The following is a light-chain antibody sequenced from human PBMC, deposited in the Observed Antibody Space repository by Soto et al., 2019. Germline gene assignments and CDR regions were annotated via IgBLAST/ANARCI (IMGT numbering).Light chain of an antibody. V-gene: IGLV2-14*03. J-gene: IGLJ1*01. CDR3: SSYIPNNSTYV. CDR2: DVS. Sequence: QSALTQPASVSGSPGQSITISCTGTSSDVGGYNYVSWYQHHPGKAPKRMIHDVSNRPSGVSNRFSGSKSGNTASLTISGLQAEDEADYYSSSYIPNNSTYVFGTGTKLTVL. CDR1: SSDVGGYNY.